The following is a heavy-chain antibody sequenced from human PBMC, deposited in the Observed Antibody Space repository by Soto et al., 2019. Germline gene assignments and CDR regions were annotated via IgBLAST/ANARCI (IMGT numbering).Heavy chain of an antibody. V-gene: IGHV4-4*07. J-gene: IGHJ4*02. D-gene: IGHD2-21*01. CDR3: ARDIASYAYGEGY. Sequence: ETLSLTCTVSGGSINSYWWSWIRQPAGKGLEWIGRVYSSGTTDYNPSLNSRATMSVETSKNQFCLRLSSVTAADTTVYYWARDIASYAYGEGYWGQGIQVTVSS. CDR2: VYSSGTT. CDR1: GGSINSYW.